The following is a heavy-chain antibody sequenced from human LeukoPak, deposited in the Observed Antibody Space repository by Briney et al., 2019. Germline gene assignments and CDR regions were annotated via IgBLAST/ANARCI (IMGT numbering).Heavy chain of an antibody. D-gene: IGHD3-3*01. V-gene: IGHV3-30*02. CDR3: AKDPRPHYDFWSGYYRYFDY. CDR1: GFTFSSYG. Sequence: GGSLRLSCAASGFTFSSYGMHWVRQAPGKGLEWVAFIRYDGSNKYYADSVKGRFTISRDNSKNTLYLQMNSLRAEDTAVYYCAKDPRPHYDFWSGYYRYFDYWGQGTLVTVSS. J-gene: IGHJ4*02. CDR2: IRYDGSNK.